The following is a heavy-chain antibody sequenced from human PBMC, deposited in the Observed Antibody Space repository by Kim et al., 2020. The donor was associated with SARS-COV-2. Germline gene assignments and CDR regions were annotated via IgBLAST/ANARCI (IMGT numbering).Heavy chain of an antibody. Sequence: SETLSLTCTVSGGSISSSSYYWGWIRQPPGKGLEWIGSIYYSGSTYYNPSLKSRVTISVDTSKNQFSLKLSSVTAADTAVYYCARPRVAVAQGVCWYFDLWGRGTLVTVSS. CDR1: GGSISSSSYY. CDR2: IYYSGST. V-gene: IGHV4-39*01. J-gene: IGHJ2*01. CDR3: ARPRVAVAQGVCWYFDL. D-gene: IGHD6-19*01.